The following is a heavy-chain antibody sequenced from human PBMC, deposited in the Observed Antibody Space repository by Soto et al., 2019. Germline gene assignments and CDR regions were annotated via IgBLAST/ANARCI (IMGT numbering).Heavy chain of an antibody. CDR1: GDTFKKFA. Sequence: QVQLVQSGPEVKKPGSSVKVSCKTSGDTFKKFAINWVRQAPGQGPEWMGGIIPMFGTTKYTQKFQGRVTFTADKSTGTAYMELTSLMSEDTATYFCARGVDPAAGAAPHYFHYGVDVWGQGTTVTVSS. CDR2: IIPMFGTT. J-gene: IGHJ6*02. V-gene: IGHV1-69*06. D-gene: IGHD2-2*01. CDR3: ARGVDPAAGAAPHYFHYGVDV.